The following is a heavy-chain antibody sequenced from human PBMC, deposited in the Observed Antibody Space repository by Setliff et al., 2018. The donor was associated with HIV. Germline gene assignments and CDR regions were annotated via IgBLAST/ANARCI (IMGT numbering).Heavy chain of an antibody. CDR2: IHYSGST. D-gene: IGHD3-22*01. CDR1: GGSINSGGYY. CDR3: ARHSGLGGYYSPFDY. J-gene: IGHJ4*02. Sequence: PSETLSLTCAVSGGSINSGGYYWTWIRQHPGMGLEWIGYIHYSGSTYYNPSLKSRVTISVDTSKNQFSLKLSSLTAADTAVYYCARHSGLGGYYSPFDYWGPGTLVTVSS. V-gene: IGHV4-31*11.